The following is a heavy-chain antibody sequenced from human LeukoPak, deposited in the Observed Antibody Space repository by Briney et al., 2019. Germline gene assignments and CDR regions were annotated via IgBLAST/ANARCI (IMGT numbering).Heavy chain of an antibody. CDR3: ARDLSVPAAAYYYYYYYMDV. V-gene: IGHV1-2*02. CDR2: INPNSGGT. J-gene: IGHJ6*03. D-gene: IGHD2-2*01. CDR1: GYTFTGYY. Sequence: ASVKVSCKASGYTFTGYYMHWVRQAPGQGLEWMGWINPNSGGTNYAQKFQGRVTMTRDTSISTAYMELSRLRSDDTAVYYCARDLSVPAAAYYYYYYYMDVWGKGTTVTVSS.